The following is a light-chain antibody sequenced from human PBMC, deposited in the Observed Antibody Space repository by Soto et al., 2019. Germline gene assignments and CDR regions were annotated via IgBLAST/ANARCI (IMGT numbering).Light chain of an antibody. CDR3: SSYTSSSTPV. Sequence: QSALTQPATVSGSLGQSITISCTGTSSDVGGYNYASWYQQHPGKAPKLVIYDVSNRPSGVSNRFSGSKSGNTASLTISGLQAEDEADYYCSSYTSSSTPVFGGGTKLTVL. CDR2: DVS. J-gene: IGLJ2*01. V-gene: IGLV2-14*01. CDR1: SSDVGGYNY.